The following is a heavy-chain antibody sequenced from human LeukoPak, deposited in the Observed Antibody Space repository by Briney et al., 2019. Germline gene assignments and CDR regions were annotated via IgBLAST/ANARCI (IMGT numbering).Heavy chain of an antibody. J-gene: IGHJ4*02. V-gene: IGHV4-34*01. CDR1: GGSISSYY. Sequence: SETLSLTCTVSGGSISSYYWSWIRQPPGKGLEWIGEINHSGSTNYKPSLKGRGTISVDTSKNQVSLKLSSVTAADTAVYYCASFAFDSSGYYVDYWGQGTLVTVSS. CDR2: INHSGST. D-gene: IGHD3-22*01. CDR3: ASFAFDSSGYYVDY.